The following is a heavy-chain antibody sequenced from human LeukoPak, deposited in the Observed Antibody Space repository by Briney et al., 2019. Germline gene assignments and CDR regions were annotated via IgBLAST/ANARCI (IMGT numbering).Heavy chain of an antibody. CDR2: ISAYNGNT. J-gene: IGHJ5*02. V-gene: IGHV1-18*01. CDR1: GGTFSSYA. Sequence: ASVKVSCKASGGTFSSYAISWVRQAPGQGLEWMGWISAYNGNTNYAQKLQGRVTMTTDTSTSTAYMELRSLRSDDTAVYYCASTSSGLEFDPWGQGTLVTVSS. D-gene: IGHD6-19*01. CDR3: ASTSSGLEFDP.